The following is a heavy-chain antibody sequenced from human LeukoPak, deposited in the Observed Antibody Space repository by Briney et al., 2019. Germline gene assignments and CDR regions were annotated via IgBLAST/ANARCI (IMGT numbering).Heavy chain of an antibody. CDR1: GFIFSHHG. V-gene: IGHV3-33*01. CDR2: IWSDATNR. D-gene: IGHD4-11*01. Sequence: GGSLRLFCAASGFIFSHHGMHWVRQAPGKGLEWVAVIWSDATNRFYADSVKGRCTISRDNSQNTVFLQMTSLRVKDTAIYYCARDAQRGFDYSNSLKNWGHGTLVTVSS. J-gene: IGHJ4*01. CDR3: ARDAQRGFDYSNSLKN.